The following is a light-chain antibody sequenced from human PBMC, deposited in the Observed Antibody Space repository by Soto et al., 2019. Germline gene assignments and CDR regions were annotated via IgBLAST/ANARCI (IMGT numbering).Light chain of an antibody. CDR3: MQGTHWPIT. Sequence: VVVTQSQLSLPVTLGQPAXXXXXXNERLVHSDGIAYFSWFQQRPGRSPRRLIYKVSTRDSGVPARFSGSGSGTDFALNISRVEAEDVGVYYCMQGTHWPITFGQRTRLAI. CDR1: ERLVHSDGIAY. J-gene: IGKJ5*01. V-gene: IGKV2-30*02. CDR2: KVS.